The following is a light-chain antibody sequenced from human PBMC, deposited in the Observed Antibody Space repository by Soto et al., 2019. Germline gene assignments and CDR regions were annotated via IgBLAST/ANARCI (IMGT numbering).Light chain of an antibody. CDR1: TGAVTSDSY. J-gene: IGLJ1*01. CDR2: TIS. CDR3: LLYYDGAHV. V-gene: IGLV7-43*01. Sequence: QAVVTQEPSLTVSPGGTVTLTCASSTGAVTSDSYPSWFQQKPGQAPRALIYTISNKHSWTPARFSGSLLGGKAALTLSDAQPEDEDAYFGLLYYDGAHVFGPGTKLTVL.